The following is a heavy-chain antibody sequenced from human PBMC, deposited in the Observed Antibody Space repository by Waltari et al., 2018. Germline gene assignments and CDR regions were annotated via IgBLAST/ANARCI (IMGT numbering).Heavy chain of an antibody. CDR2: ISSRSYI. CDR1: GFTLSTYS. D-gene: IGHD4-17*01. CDR3: GRDVYGDYVGGGGGAFDI. V-gene: IGHV3-21*01. J-gene: IGHJ3*02. Sequence: EVKMVESGGGLVKPGGSLRLSCAASGFTLSTYSMNWVRQAPGKGLEWVSSISSRSYIYYVDSVKGRFTISRDNAKNSLYLQMNSLRAEDTAVYYCGRDVYGDYVGGGGGAFDIWGQGTMVTVSS.